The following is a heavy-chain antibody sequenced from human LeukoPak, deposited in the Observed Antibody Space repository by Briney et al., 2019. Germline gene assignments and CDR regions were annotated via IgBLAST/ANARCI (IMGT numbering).Heavy chain of an antibody. J-gene: IGHJ4*02. CDR1: GGAITGYY. Sequence: PSETLSLTCTVSGGAITGYYWSWIRQPPGKGLEWIGYIYNSGSTNYNPSLKSRVTMSVDTSKKQFSLKLSSVTAADTAVYYCARGRPPHDYGTLFDYWGQGTLVTVSS. CDR2: IYNSGST. CDR3: ARGRPPHDYGTLFDY. D-gene: IGHD4-17*01. V-gene: IGHV4-59*01.